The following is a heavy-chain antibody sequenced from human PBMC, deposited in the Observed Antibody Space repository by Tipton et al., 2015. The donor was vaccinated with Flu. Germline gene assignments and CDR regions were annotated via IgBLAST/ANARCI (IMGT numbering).Heavy chain of an antibody. J-gene: IGHJ6*02. CDR3: ARDQRDYVWGSYSFHYHYYGMDV. CDR1: GFTFSSYS. CDR2: ISSSSSYI. V-gene: IGHV3-21*01. Sequence: CAASGFTFSSYSMNWVRQAPGKGLEWVSSISSSSSYIYYADSVKGRFTISRDNAKNSLYLQMNSLRAEDTAVYYCARDQRDYVWGSYSFHYHYYGMDVWGQGTTVTVSS. D-gene: IGHD3-16*01.